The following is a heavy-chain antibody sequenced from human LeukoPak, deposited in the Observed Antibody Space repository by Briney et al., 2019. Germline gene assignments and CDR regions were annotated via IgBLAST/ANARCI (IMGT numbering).Heavy chain of an antibody. CDR3: AREPPGHDY. CDR2: ISSSSSTI. J-gene: IGHJ4*02. Sequence: GGSLRLSCAASGFTFSSYSMNWVRQAPGKGLEWVSYISSSSSTIYYADSVKGGFTMSRDNAKNSLYLQMNSLRADDTALYYCAREPPGHDYWGQGTLVTVSS. D-gene: IGHD1-14*01. CDR1: GFTFSSYS. V-gene: IGHV3-48*01.